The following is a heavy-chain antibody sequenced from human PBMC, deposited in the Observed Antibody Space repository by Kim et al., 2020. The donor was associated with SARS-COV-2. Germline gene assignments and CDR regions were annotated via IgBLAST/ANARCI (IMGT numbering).Heavy chain of an antibody. Sequence: NPSLKSRVTISVDTSKNQFSLKLSSVTAADTAVYYCARGSVAAAATPLDYWGQGTLVTVSS. V-gene: IGHV4-59*09. D-gene: IGHD6-13*01. CDR3: ARGSVAAAATPLDY. J-gene: IGHJ4*02.